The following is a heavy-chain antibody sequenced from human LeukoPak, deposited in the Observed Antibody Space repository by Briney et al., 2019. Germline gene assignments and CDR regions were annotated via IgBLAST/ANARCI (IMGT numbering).Heavy chain of an antibody. CDR3: ARDGRPRGSYDFDY. J-gene: IGHJ4*02. CDR1: GFTFSSYW. Sequence: GGSLRLSCAASGFTFSSYWMNWVRQAPGKGLEWVSYISSSGSTILYADSVKGRFTISRDNAKNSLYLQMNSLRAEDTAVYYCARDGRPRGSYDFDYWGQGTLVTVSS. CDR2: ISSSGSTI. V-gene: IGHV3-48*01. D-gene: IGHD1-26*01.